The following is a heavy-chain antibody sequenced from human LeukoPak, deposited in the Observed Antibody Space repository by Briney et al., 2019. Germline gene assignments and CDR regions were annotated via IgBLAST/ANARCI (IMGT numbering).Heavy chain of an antibody. CDR2: IYSGGST. D-gene: IGHD6-19*01. J-gene: IGHJ4*02. Sequence: GGSLRLSCAASGFTVSSNYMSWVRQAPGKGLEWVSVIYSGGSTYYADSVKGRFTISRDNSKNTLYLQMNSLRAEDTAVYYCARDRSSGSRVEFFFDYWGQGTRVTVSS. V-gene: IGHV3-66*02. CDR3: ARDRSSGSRVEFFFDY. CDR1: GFTVSSNY.